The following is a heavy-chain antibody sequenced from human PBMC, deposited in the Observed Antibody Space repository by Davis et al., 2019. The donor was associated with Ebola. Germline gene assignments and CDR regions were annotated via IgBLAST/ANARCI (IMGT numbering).Heavy chain of an antibody. CDR2: INPGGGST. D-gene: IGHD6-13*01. J-gene: IGHJ6*02. CDR3: ARDIALAAAGGYYGMDV. Sequence: ASVKVSCKASGYTFNVYYMHWVRQAPGQGLEWMGLINPGGGSTNYAQKFQGRVTITRDTSASTAYMELRSLRSDDTAVYYCARDIALAAAGGYYGMDVWGQGTTVTVSS. V-gene: IGHV1-46*02. CDR1: GYTFNVYY.